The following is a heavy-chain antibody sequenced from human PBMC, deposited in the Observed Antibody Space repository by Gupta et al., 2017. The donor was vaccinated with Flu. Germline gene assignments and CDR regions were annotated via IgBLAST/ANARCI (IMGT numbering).Heavy chain of an antibody. D-gene: IGHD2-15*01. CDR2: IGTIDDT. Sequence: EVYLVESGGGLVQPGGSLRLSCAASGFTFSTYDMHWVRQAAGAGLEWVSSIGTIDDTYYLGSVKGRFTISREDATDSVFLQMNNLRAGDTAIYYCVRGGNPEPFDIRGQGTMVTVSS. J-gene: IGHJ3*02. V-gene: IGHV3-13*01. CDR3: VRGGNPEPFDI. CDR1: GFTFSTYD.